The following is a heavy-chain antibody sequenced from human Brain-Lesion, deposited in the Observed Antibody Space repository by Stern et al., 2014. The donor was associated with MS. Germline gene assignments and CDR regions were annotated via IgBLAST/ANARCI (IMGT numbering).Heavy chain of an antibody. V-gene: IGHV3-21*01. Sequence: VQLVESGAGLVKPGGSLSLTCDASGFTFNTYSMNWVRQAPGQGLEWVSSISVGTDYISYADSVKSRFPISRENATHLLFPPMHTLISEDMGLYSCARVDGNDSNCVYYNYGMDVWGQGTTVTVSS. CDR2: ISVGTDYI. J-gene: IGHJ6*02. CDR1: GFTFNTYS. D-gene: IGHD6-19*01. CDR3: ARVDGNDSNCVYYNYGMDV.